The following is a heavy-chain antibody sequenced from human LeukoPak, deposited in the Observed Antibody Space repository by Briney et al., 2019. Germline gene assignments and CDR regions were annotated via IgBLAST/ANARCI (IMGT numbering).Heavy chain of an antibody. CDR3: ARGLGYGGNSNFDY. Sequence: GGSLRLSCAASGFTFSSYAMSWVRQAPGKGLEWVSAISGSGGSTYYADSVKGRFTISRDNSKNTLYLQMNSLRAEDTAVYYCARGLGYGGNSNFDYWGQGTLVTVSS. D-gene: IGHD4-23*01. CDR2: ISGSGGST. V-gene: IGHV3-23*01. J-gene: IGHJ4*02. CDR1: GFTFSSYA.